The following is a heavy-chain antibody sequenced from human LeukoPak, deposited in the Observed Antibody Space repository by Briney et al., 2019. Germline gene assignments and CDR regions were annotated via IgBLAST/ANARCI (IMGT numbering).Heavy chain of an antibody. Sequence: ASVKVSCKASGYTFTSYGISWVRQAPGQGLEWMGWISAYNGNTNYAQKLQGRITMTTDTSTSTAYMELRSLRSDDTAVYYCARDHRLGATRAILGYWGQGTLVTVSS. D-gene: IGHD1-26*01. CDR3: ARDHRLGATRAILGY. CDR1: GYTFTSYG. J-gene: IGHJ4*02. V-gene: IGHV1-18*01. CDR2: ISAYNGNT.